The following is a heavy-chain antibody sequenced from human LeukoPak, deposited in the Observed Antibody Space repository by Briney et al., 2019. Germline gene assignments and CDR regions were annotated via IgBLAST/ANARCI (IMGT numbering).Heavy chain of an antibody. Sequence: SETLSLTCTVSGGSISSYYLSWIRQPPGKGLEWIGYIYYSGSTNYSPSLKSRLTISVDTSKNQFSLKLSSVTAADTAVYYCARTYGSSGIGYFDLWGSGTLVTVSS. V-gene: IGHV4-59*01. CDR1: GGSISSYY. CDR3: ARTYGSSGIGYFDL. J-gene: IGHJ2*01. D-gene: IGHD6-13*01. CDR2: IYYSGST.